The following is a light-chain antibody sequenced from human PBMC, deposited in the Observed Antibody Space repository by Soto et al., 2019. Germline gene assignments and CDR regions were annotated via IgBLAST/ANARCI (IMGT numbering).Light chain of an antibody. Sequence: EIVLTQSPATLSLSPGERATLSCRASQSVNNYLAWYQQKPGQAPRLLISDASNRATGIPARFSGSRSGTDFTLTIISLEPEDFAVYYWQQRRSWPPAFGGGTKVEIK. CDR1: QSVNNY. CDR2: DAS. J-gene: IGKJ4*01. V-gene: IGKV3-11*01. CDR3: QQRRSWPPA.